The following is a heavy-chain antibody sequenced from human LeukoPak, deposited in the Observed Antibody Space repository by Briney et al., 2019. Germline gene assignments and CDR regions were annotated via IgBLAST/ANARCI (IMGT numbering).Heavy chain of an antibody. D-gene: IGHD1-20*01. CDR3: LRDLNWSLDQ. CDR2: IKSDGITI. CDR1: GFTFSDYM. V-gene: IGHV3-74*01. Sequence: GGSLRLSCAASGFTFSDYMMHWVRQAPGKGLVWVSRIKSDGITITYADSVKGRFTISRDNAKNTLYLQMNSLRAEDTAVYYCLRDLNWSLDQWGQGTLVTVSS. J-gene: IGHJ4*02.